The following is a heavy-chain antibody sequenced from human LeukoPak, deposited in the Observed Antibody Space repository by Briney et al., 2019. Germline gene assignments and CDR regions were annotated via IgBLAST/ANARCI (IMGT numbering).Heavy chain of an antibody. CDR2: INHSGST. D-gene: IGHD2-15*01. V-gene: IGHV4-34*01. J-gene: IGHJ3*02. Sequence: SETLSLTCAVYGGSFSGYYWSWIRQPPGKGLEWIGEINHSGSTNYNPSLKSRATISVDTSKNQFSLKLSSVTAADTAVYYCASYCSGGSCYAAFDIWGQGTMVTVSS. CDR1: GGSFSGYY. CDR3: ASYCSGGSCYAAFDI.